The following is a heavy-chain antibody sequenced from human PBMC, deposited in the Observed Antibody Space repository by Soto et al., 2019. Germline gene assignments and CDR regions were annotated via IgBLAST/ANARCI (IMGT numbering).Heavy chain of an antibody. Sequence: VHLVESGGGLVQPGASLRLSCAASGFNFSNHWMHWVRQRPAEGLVWVSRITSDGKSKAYAESVKGRFAISRDNAKNTLYLQMNGLTAEDTAVYYCARESGDWPLNWFDPWGQGTLVTVSS. CDR2: ITSDGKSK. J-gene: IGHJ5*02. D-gene: IGHD2-21*02. V-gene: IGHV3-74*01. CDR3: ARESGDWPLNWFDP. CDR1: GFNFSNHW.